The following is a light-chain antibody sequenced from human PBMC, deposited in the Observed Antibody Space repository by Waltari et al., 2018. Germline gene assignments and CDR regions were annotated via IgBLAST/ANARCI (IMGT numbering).Light chain of an antibody. CDR3: SSYTSSSSWV. CDR2: EVS. CDR1: SSDVGGYNH. Sequence: QSALTQPASVSGSPGQSITIPCTGTSSDVGGYNHVSWYQQHPGKAPKLMIYEVSNRPSGVSNRFSGSKSGNTASLTISGLQAEDEADYYCSSYTSSSSWVFGGGTKLTVL. V-gene: IGLV2-14*01. J-gene: IGLJ3*02.